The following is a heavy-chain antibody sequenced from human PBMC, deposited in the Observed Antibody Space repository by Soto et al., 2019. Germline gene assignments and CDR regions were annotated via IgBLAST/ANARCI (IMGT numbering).Heavy chain of an antibody. D-gene: IGHD1-1*01. CDR1: GYRFTSYW. J-gene: IGHJ4*02. V-gene: IGHV5-51*01. Sequence: GESLKISCKGSGYRFTSYWIGWVRQMPGKGLEWMGVIYPDDSDIKYSPSFQGQVTISVDKSTSTAYLQWSSLKASDTAIYYCARPWNTVAYYWGQGTLVTVSS. CDR3: ARPWNTVAYY. CDR2: IYPDDSDI.